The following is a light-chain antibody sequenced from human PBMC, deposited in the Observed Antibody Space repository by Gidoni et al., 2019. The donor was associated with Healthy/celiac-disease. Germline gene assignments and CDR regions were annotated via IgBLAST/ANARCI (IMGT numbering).Light chain of an antibody. J-gene: IGKJ2*01. CDR3: QQYGSSPYT. Sequence: ELVLTQSPGTLSLSPGERATLSCRASPSVSSSSLAWYQKKPGQATRLLIDGASSRATSIPDRFSGSWSGTDFTLTISRLEPEYFAVYYCQQYGSSPYTFGQGTKLEIK. CDR1: PSVSSSS. V-gene: IGKV3-20*01. CDR2: GAS.